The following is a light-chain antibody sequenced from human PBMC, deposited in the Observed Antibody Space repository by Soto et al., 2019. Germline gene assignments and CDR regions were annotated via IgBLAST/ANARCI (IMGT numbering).Light chain of an antibody. CDR2: NNN. CDR1: SSNIGTNA. J-gene: IGLJ1*01. Sequence: QSVLTQPPSASGTPGQRVTISCSGGSSNIGTNAVNWYQQLPGTAPKLLIYNNNQRPSGVPDRFSGSKSGTSASLANSGLQSEDEADYYCAAWDDSLNGYVFGTGTKLTVL. V-gene: IGLV1-44*01. CDR3: AAWDDSLNGYV.